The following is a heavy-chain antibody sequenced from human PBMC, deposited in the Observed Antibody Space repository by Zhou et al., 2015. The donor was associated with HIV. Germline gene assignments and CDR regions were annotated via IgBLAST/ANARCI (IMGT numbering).Heavy chain of an antibody. J-gene: IGHJ6*03. Sequence: QVHLVQSRAEVKKPGSSVKVSCKASGGTFSNYAISWVRQAPGQGLEWMGGIIPVYGTANNAQKFQGRVTITADESTSTAYMELSSLRSEDTAVYYCARGSGDYYKSLYYFHMEVWGKGTTVTVSS. V-gene: IGHV1-69*01. CDR1: GGTFSNYA. D-gene: IGHD3-10*01. CDR2: IIPVYGTA. CDR3: ARGSGDYYKSLYYFHMEV.